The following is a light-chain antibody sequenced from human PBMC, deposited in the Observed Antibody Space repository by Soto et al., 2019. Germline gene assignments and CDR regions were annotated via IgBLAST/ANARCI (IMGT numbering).Light chain of an antibody. CDR1: SSDVGGYNY. V-gene: IGLV2-8*01. CDR3: SSYAGSSNV. CDR2: EAN. Sequence: QSVLTQPPSASGSPGQSVAISCTGTSSDVGGYNYVSWYQQHPGKAPKLMIYEANKRPSGVPDRFSGSKSGNTASLTVSGLPAEDAADYYCSSYAGSSNVFGTGTKVTVL. J-gene: IGLJ1*01.